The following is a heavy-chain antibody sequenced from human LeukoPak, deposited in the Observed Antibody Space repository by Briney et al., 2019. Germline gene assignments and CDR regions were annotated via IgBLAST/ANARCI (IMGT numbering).Heavy chain of an antibody. CDR3: ARARYSSNWYEEVIDY. CDR1: GYAFTDYY. D-gene: IGHD6-13*01. Sequence: ASVKVSCKASGYAFTDYYMHWVRQAPGQGLEWMGWISAYNGNTNYAQKLQGRVTMTTDTSTSTAYMELRSLRSDDTAVYYCARARYSSNWYEEVIDYWGQGTLVTVSS. J-gene: IGHJ4*02. V-gene: IGHV1-18*04. CDR2: ISAYNGNT.